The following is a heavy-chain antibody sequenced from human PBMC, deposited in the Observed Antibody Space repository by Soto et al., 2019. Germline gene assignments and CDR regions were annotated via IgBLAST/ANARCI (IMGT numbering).Heavy chain of an antibody. CDR3: ARASVEMALDY. Sequence: QVQLVQSGAEVKKPGSSVKVSCKASGGTFSSYPISWVRQAPGQGLEWMGRIIPILGIANYAQKFQGRVTITADKSTSTAYMELSSLRSEDTAVYYCARASVEMALDYWGQGTLVTVSS. D-gene: IGHD2-15*01. J-gene: IGHJ4*02. CDR1: GGTFSSYP. CDR2: IIPILGIA. V-gene: IGHV1-69*02.